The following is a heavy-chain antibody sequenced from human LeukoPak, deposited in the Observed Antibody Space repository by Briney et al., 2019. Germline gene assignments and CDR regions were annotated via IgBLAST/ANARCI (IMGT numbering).Heavy chain of an antibody. D-gene: IGHD5-24*01. CDR1: GGTFSSYA. V-gene: IGHV1-69*04. CDR2: IIPILGIA. J-gene: IGHJ4*02. Sequence: SVKVSCKASGGTFSSYAISWVRQAPGQGLEWMGRIIPILGIANYAQKFQGRVTITADKPTSTAYMELSSLRSEDTAVYYCARDRRGGYNPLDYWGQGTLVTVSS. CDR3: ARDRRGGYNPLDY.